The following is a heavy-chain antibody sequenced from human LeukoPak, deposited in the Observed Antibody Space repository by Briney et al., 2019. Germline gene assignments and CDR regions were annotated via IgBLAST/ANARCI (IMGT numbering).Heavy chain of an antibody. D-gene: IGHD3-3*01. CDR2: INHSGST. J-gene: IGHJ6*03. CDR3: ANQRENYDFWSGYLDYYYMDV. CDR1: GGSFSGYY. V-gene: IGHV4-34*01. Sequence: PSETLSLTCAVYGGSFSGYYWSWIRQPPGKGLEWIGEINHSGSTNYNPSLKSRVTISVDTSKNQFSLKLSSVTAADTAVYYCANQRENYDFWSGYLDYYYMDVWGKGTAVTVSS.